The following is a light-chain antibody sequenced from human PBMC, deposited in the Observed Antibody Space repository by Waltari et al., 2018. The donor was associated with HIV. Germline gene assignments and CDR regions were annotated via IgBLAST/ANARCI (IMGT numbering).Light chain of an antibody. CDR2: WAS. CDR3: QQYYGYPWT. Sequence: DIVLTQSPDSLAGSLGERATINCKSSQNLLYSPNNKNYLAWFQQKPGQPPKLLIYWASSRESGVPDRFSGSGSGTDFTLSISSLQAEDVAVYYCQQYYGYPWTFGQGTKVEIK. CDR1: QNLLYSPNNKNY. V-gene: IGKV4-1*01. J-gene: IGKJ1*01.